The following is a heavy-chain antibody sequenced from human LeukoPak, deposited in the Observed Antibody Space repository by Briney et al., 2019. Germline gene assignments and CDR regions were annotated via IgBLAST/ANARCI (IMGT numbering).Heavy chain of an antibody. CDR1: GYTFTSYG. CDR3: ARGPITIFGVVITIGDY. Sequence: ASVKVSCKASGYTFTSYGISWVRQAPGQGLEWMGWISAYNGNTNYAQRLQGRVTMTTDTSTSTAYMELRSLRSDDTAVYYCARGPITIFGVVITIGDYWGQGTLVTVSS. CDR2: ISAYNGNT. V-gene: IGHV1-18*01. D-gene: IGHD3-3*01. J-gene: IGHJ4*02.